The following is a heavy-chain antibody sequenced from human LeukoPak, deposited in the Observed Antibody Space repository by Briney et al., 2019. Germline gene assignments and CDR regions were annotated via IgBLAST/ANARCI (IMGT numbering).Heavy chain of an antibody. CDR1: GGSMSSTGYY. Sequence: PSETLSLTCTVSGGSMSSTGYYWGWIRQPPGKGLEWIGNIYYSGTTYYNPSLKSRVVISVDTSKNQFSLKLSYVTAAETAVYYCARRRPPSGFDIWGQGTMVTVSS. CDR2: IYYSGTT. V-gene: IGHV4-39*01. CDR3: ARRRPPSGFDI. D-gene: IGHD6-19*01. J-gene: IGHJ3*02.